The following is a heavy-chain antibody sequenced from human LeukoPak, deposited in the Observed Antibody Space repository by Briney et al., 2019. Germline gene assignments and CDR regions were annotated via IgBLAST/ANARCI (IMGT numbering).Heavy chain of an antibody. CDR3: AREHSSGRPFDY. Sequence: ASVKVSCKASGYTFTSYGISWVRQAPGQGLEWMGGIIPIFGTANYAQKFQGRVTITADESTSTAYMELSSLRSEDTAVYYCAREHSSGRPFDYWGQGTLVTVSS. J-gene: IGHJ4*02. D-gene: IGHD6-19*01. CDR1: GYTFTSYG. V-gene: IGHV1-69*13. CDR2: IIPIFGTA.